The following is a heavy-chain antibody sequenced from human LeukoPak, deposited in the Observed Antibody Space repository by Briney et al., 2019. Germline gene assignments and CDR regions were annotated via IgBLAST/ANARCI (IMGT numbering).Heavy chain of an antibody. V-gene: IGHV4-59*01. CDR3: ARVFYYMDV. J-gene: IGHJ6*03. CDR1: GGSISSYY. Sequence: PSETLSLTCTVSGGSISSYYWSWIRQPPGKGLEWIGYIYYSGRTNYNPSLKSRVTISVDTSKKQFSLKLSSVAAADTAVYYCARVFYYMDVWGKGTTVTVSS. CDR2: IYYSGRT.